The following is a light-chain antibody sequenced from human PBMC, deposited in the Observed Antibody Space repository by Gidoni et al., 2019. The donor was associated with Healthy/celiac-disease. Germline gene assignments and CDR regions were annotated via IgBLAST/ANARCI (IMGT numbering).Light chain of an antibody. V-gene: IGLV2-14*01. CDR1: SSDVGGYNY. Sequence: LTQPASQSGPPGQSITISCTGTSSDVGGYNYVSWYQQHTGKAPKLMIYEVSNRPSGVSNRFSGSKSGHTASRTISGLQAEDEADYYCSSYTSSSVVFGGGTKLTVL. J-gene: IGLJ2*01. CDR3: SSYTSSSVV. CDR2: EVS.